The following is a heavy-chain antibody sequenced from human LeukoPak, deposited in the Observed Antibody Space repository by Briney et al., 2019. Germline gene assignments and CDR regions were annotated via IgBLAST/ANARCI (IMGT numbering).Heavy chain of an antibody. D-gene: IGHD3-22*01. CDR3: ARYSLYYDSLVRLY. CDR1: GFTFSSSC. J-gene: IGHJ4*02. V-gene: IGHV3-33*01. Sequence: GGSLRPVCAASGFTFSSSCMHWVRQAPGKGLEWVAVIWYDGSNKYYADSVKGRFTISRDNSKNTLYLQMNSLRAEDTAVYYCARYSLYYDSLVRLYWGQGTLVTVSS. CDR2: IWYDGSNK.